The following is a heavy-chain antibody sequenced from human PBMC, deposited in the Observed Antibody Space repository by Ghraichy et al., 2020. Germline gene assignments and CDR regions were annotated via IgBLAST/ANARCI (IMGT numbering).Heavy chain of an antibody. J-gene: IGHJ6*02. V-gene: IGHV4-59*01. CDR3: ARVALWSSGGMDV. D-gene: IGHD2-8*02. CDR1: GGSISSYY. CDR2: ISYSGST. Sequence: SETLSLTCTVSGGSISSYYWSWIRQPPGKGLDWIGYISYSGSTNYNPSLKSRVTISVDTSKNQFSLKLSSVTAADTAVYYCARVALWSSGGMDVWGQGTTVTVSS.